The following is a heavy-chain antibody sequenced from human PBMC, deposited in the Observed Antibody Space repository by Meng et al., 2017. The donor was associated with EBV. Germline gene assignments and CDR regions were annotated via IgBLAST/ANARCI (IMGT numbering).Heavy chain of an antibody. J-gene: IGHJ4*02. CDR2: IYWDDDK. CDR1: RLSLSSSGGG. Sequence: WKTSRPPLAPPQQALPQHCTSLRLSLSSSGGGVGWVRQPPGKALEWHALIYWDDDKRYSQSLKSRLTITKNTTKNHVVLTKTNMDPVDTATYYCAHSSRYYYDSSGYKWNFDYWGQGTLVTVSS. D-gene: IGHD3-22*01. V-gene: IGHV2-5*02. CDR3: AHSSRYYYDSSGYKWNFDY.